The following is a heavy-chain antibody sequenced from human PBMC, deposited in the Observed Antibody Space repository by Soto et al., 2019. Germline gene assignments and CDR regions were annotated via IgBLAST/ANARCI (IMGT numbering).Heavy chain of an antibody. Sequence: VQLLESGGGLVQPGGSLRLSCAASGFTFTSHAMSWVRLAPGTGLEWLAAISGSAGHTYYADSVKGRFPISRDSSENTLYLQMFSLRAEDTAVYYCAKAGLPVAGNYFDYWGQGTLVTVSS. J-gene: IGHJ4*02. V-gene: IGHV3-23*01. CDR1: GFTFTSHA. CDR2: ISGSAGHT. D-gene: IGHD6-19*01. CDR3: AKAGLPVAGNYFDY.